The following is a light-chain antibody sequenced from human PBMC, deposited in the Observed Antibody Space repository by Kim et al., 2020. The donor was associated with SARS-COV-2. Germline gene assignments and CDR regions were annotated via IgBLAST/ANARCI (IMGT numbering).Light chain of an antibody. V-gene: IGLV2-14*01. CDR3: SSYTSSSTYV. Sequence: QSVLTQPAAVSGSPGQSITISCTGTSSDVGGYNYVSCYQQHPGKAPKLMIYDVSKRPSGVSNPFSGSKSGNTASLTISGLQAEDDADYYCSSYTSSSTYVFGTGTKVTVL. CDR1: SSDVGGYNY. CDR2: DVS. J-gene: IGLJ1*01.